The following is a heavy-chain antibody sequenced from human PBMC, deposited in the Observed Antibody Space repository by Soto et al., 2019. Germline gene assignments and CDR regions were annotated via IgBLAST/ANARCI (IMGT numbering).Heavy chain of an antibody. CDR1: GFTVSSNF. V-gene: IGHV3-66*01. Sequence: EVPLVVSGGGLVQPGGSLRLSCAASGFTVSSNFMSWVRQAPGKGLEWVSIIYSDGSTYYADSVKGRFTISRDNSKNTLYLQMNSLRDDDTAVYYCASRRNPYGAYDYWGQGTLVTVSS. D-gene: IGHD4-17*01. CDR3: ASRRNPYGAYDY. J-gene: IGHJ4*02. CDR2: IYSDGST.